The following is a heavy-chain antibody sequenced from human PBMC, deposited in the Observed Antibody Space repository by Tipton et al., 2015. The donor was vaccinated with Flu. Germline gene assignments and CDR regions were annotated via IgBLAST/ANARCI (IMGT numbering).Heavy chain of an antibody. J-gene: IGHJ4*02. D-gene: IGHD5/OR15-5a*01. CDR2: IINSGRST. V-gene: IGHV3-23*01. CDR3: AKVIPEIVSGLDS. Sequence: SLRLSCAASGFTFIRCAMSWVRQAPGKGLEWVSTIINSGRSTYYADSVKGRFTISRDYSKVYLQMNSLRAEDTAIYYCAKVIPEIVSGLDSWGQGTLVTVSS. CDR1: GFTFIRCA.